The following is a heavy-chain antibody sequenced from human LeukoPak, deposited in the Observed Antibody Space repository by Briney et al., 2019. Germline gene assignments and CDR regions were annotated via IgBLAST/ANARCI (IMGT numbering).Heavy chain of an antibody. CDR1: GGSISSGSYY. CDR2: IYTSGST. J-gene: IGHJ6*02. CDR3: AVSIAAAGTFAGDYYYYYGTDV. V-gene: IGHV4-61*02. D-gene: IGHD6-13*01. Sequence: KASETLSLTCTVSGGSISSGSYYWSWIRQPAGTGLEWIGRIYTSGSTNYNPSLKSRVTISVDTSKNQFSLKLSSVTAADTAVYYCAVSIAAAGTFAGDYYYYYGTDVWGQGTTVTVSS.